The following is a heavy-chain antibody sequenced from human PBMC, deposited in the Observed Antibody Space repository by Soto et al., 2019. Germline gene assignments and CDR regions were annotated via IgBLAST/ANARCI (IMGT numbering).Heavy chain of an antibody. CDR3: AKSESMIVIWYFDL. CDR2: ISGSGGST. V-gene: IGHV3-23*01. CDR1: GFTFSSYA. D-gene: IGHD3-22*01. J-gene: IGHJ2*01. Sequence: EVQLLESGGGLVQPGGSLRLSCAASGFTFSSYAMSWVRQAPGKGLEWVSAISGSGGSTYYADSVKGRFTISRENSKNTLYLQMTILRAQDTVVNYCAKSESMIVIWYFDLWGRGTLVTVSS.